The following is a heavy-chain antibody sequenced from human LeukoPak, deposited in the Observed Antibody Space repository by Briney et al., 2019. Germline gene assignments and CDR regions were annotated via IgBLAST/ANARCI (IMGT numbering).Heavy chain of an antibody. D-gene: IGHD3-10*01. V-gene: IGHV4-59*01. Sequence: SETLSLTCTVSGGSISSYYWSWIRQPPGKGLERIGYIYYSGSTNYNPSLKSRVTISVDTSKNQFSLKLSSVTAADTAVYYCARGVGELLLDNWFDPWGQGTLVTVSS. J-gene: IGHJ5*02. CDR3: ARGVGELLLDNWFDP. CDR2: IYYSGST. CDR1: GGSISSYY.